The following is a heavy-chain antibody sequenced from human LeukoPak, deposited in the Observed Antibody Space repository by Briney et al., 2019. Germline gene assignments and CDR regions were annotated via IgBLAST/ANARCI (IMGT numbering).Heavy chain of an antibody. D-gene: IGHD1-14*01. Sequence: GGSLRLSCTASGLTFSTSGFNWVRQAPGKGLEWVASIGPTGSDRYHADSIKGRFTISRDNANNFLYLQMNSLRAEDTAVYYCATETNGRHYDYWGQGTLLTISS. CDR2: IGPTGSDR. CDR3: ATETNGRHYDY. CDR1: GLTFSTSG. J-gene: IGHJ4*02. V-gene: IGHV3-21*06.